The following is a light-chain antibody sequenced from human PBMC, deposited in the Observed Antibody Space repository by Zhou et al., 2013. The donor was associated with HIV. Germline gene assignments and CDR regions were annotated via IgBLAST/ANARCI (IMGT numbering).Light chain of an antibody. CDR1: QDISSH. CDR3: QQYYGYPRT. Sequence: AIRMTQSPPSLSASTGDRVTITCRASQDISSHLAWYQQKVGKAPRLLIYGAYTLQSGVPARFSGSGSGTDFTLTISHLQSEDFASYYCQQYYGYPRTFGQGTKVE. J-gene: IGKJ1*01. V-gene: IGKV1-8*01. CDR2: GAY.